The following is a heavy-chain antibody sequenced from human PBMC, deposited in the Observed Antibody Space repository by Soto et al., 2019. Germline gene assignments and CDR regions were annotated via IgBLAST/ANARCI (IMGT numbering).Heavy chain of an antibody. CDR1: GYTFTNYY. V-gene: IGHV1-2*04. J-gene: IGHJ6*02. CDR3: ARTPNNGRAGVYGMDV. CDR2: IDGDSGDT. D-gene: IGHD2-8*01. Sequence: QVQLVQSGAEVKKPGASVKVSCKASGYTFTNYYIHWVRQAPGQGLEWMGWIDGDSGDTKDAQKFQGWVTTTRDTSINTAYMELSRLTSDDTAVYYCARTPNNGRAGVYGMDVWGQGTTVTVSS.